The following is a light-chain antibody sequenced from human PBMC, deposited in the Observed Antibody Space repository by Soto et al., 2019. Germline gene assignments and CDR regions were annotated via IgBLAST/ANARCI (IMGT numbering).Light chain of an antibody. V-gene: IGLV2-23*01. CDR2: EDS. J-gene: IGLJ1*01. Sequence: QSVLTQPASVSGSPGQSITISCTGTSSDVGRYNLVSWYQQHPGKAPKLIIHEDSKRSSGLSNRFSGSKSGNTASLTISGXQAEDEADYYCCSYAGSSTNVFGTGTKVTVL. CDR3: CSYAGSSTNV. CDR1: SSDVGRYNL.